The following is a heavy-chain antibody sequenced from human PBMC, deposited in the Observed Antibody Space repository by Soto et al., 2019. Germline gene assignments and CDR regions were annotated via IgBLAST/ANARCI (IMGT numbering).Heavy chain of an antibody. D-gene: IGHD1-20*01. J-gene: IGHJ6*03. CDR1: GFTFDDYA. Sequence: GGSLRLSCAASGFTFDDYAMHWVRQAPGKGLEWVSGISWNSGSIGYADSVKGRFTISRDNAKNSLYLQMNSLRAEDTALYYCTKDKRWRGNWNYLDVWAKGTTVTVSS. V-gene: IGHV3-9*01. CDR3: TKDKRWRGNWNYLDV. CDR2: ISWNSGSI.